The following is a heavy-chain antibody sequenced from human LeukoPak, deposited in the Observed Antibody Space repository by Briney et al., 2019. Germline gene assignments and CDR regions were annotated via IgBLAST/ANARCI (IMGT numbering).Heavy chain of an antibody. CDR1: GYTFTSYA. CDR3: ARATPSYYDSSGYYQAFHFDY. V-gene: IGHV1-3*01. Sequence: ASVKVSCKASGYTFTSYAMHWVRQAPGQRLEWMGWINAGSGNTKYSQKFQGRVTITRDTSASTAYMELSSLRSEDTAVYYCARATPSYYDSSGYYQAFHFDYWGQGTLVTVSS. J-gene: IGHJ4*02. CDR2: INAGSGNT. D-gene: IGHD3-22*01.